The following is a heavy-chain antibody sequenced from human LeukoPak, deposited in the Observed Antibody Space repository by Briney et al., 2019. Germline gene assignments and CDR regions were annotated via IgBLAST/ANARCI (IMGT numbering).Heavy chain of an antibody. CDR1: GGSISSYY. D-gene: IGHD1-14*01. Sequence: PSETLSLTCTVSGGSISSYYWSWIRQPAGKGLEWIGRIYTSGSTNYNPSLKSRVTMSVDTSKNQFSLKLSSVTAADTAVYYCASHRRKKGSGAFDIWGQGTMVTVSS. CDR2: IYTSGST. J-gene: IGHJ3*02. V-gene: IGHV4-4*07. CDR3: ASHRRKKGSGAFDI.